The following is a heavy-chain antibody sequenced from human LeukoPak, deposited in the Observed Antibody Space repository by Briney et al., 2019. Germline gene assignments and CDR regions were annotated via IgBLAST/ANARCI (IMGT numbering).Heavy chain of an antibody. J-gene: IGHJ6*03. D-gene: IGHD4-17*01. Sequence: SETLSLTCTVSGGSISSYYWSWIRQPPGKGLEWIGYIYYSGSTNYDPSLKSRVTISVDTSKNQFSLKLSSVTAADTAVYYCARAFYGANYYYYYMDVWGKGTTVTVSS. CDR2: IYYSGST. CDR1: GGSISSYY. V-gene: IGHV4-59*01. CDR3: ARAFYGANYYYYYMDV.